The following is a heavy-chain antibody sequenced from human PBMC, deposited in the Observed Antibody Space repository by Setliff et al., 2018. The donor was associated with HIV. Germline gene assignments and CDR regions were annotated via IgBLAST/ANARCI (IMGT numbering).Heavy chain of an antibody. CDR2: MNPNSGNT. Sequence: ASVKVSCKASGYPFTSYYMHWVRQATGQGLEWMGWMNPNSGNTGYAQKVQGRVTMTTDISTNTAYMELKTLRSADTAGYYCARELFYIFDRSGHYYGAYWGQGTLVTVSS. D-gene: IGHD3-22*01. J-gene: IGHJ4*02. CDR3: ARELFYIFDRSGHYYGAY. CDR1: GYPFTSYY. V-gene: IGHV1-8*02.